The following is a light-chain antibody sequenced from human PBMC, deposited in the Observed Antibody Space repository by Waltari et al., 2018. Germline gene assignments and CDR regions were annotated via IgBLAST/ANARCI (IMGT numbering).Light chain of an antibody. J-gene: IGLJ2*01. V-gene: IGLV1-44*01. Sequence: QSVLTQPPSASGTPGQRVTISCSGSSSNIGSNNVNWYQQFPGTAPKLLIYSNKQRPSGVPDRFSGSKSGTSASLAISGLQSEDEANYYCAACDDSLNGDVVFGGGTKLTVL. CDR1: SSNIGSNN. CDR2: SNK. CDR3: AACDDSLNGDVV.